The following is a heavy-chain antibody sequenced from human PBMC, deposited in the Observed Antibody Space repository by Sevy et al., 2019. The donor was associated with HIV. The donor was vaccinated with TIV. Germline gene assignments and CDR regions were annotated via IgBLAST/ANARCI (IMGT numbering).Heavy chain of an antibody. Sequence: SKTLSLTCTVSGDSISGYYWSWIRQPPGKGLEWIGYFYYSGSTNYNPSLKGQVSISVDTSKNQVSLKLSSVTAADTAVYFCTRTSPYFYYGMDVWGQGTPVTVSS. CDR3: TRTSPYFYYGMDV. V-gene: IGHV4-59*01. D-gene: IGHD4-17*01. J-gene: IGHJ6*02. CDR1: GDSISGYY. CDR2: FYYSGST.